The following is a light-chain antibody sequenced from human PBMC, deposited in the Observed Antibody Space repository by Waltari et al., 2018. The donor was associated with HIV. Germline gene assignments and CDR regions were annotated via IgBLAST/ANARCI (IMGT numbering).Light chain of an antibody. V-gene: IGKV1-39*01. CDR2: AAS. CDR3: QQSYSIPYT. CDR1: QSISSY. Sequence: DIQMTQSPSSLSASVGVRVTITCRATQSISSYLNWYQQKPGKAPTPLIYAASSLQSRVPSRFSGSGSGTDCTLTISSLQPEDFATYYWQQSYSIPYTFGQGTKLEIK. J-gene: IGKJ2*01.